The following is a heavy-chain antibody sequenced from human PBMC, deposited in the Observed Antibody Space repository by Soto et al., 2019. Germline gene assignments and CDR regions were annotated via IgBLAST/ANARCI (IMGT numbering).Heavy chain of an antibody. CDR3: ARTFDYYGMDV. Sequence: SETLSLTCAVSGYSIGSGYYWAWIRQSPGKGLEWIGSIYHAGSVYYNPSLNGRVVLSMDTSKNHFSLKLTSVTAADTAVYYCARTFDYYGMDVWGQGTTVTVSS. CDR2: IYHAGSV. V-gene: IGHV4-38-2*01. J-gene: IGHJ6*02. CDR1: GYSIGSGYY.